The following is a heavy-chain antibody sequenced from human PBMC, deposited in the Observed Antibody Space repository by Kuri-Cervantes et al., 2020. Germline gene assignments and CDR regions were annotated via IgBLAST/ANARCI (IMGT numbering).Heavy chain of an antibody. D-gene: IGHD2-2*03. CDR3: ARDSGYCTSTRCRGDAFDI. J-gene: IGHJ3*02. CDR1: GFTFSSYA. Sequence: GGSLRLSCAASGFTFSSYAMHWVRQAPGKGLEWVAIIKQDGSEKYYVDSVKGRFTISRDNANNSLYLQMNSLRAEDTAVYYCARDSGYCTSTRCRGDAFDIWGQGTMVTVSS. V-gene: IGHV3-7*01. CDR2: IKQDGSEK.